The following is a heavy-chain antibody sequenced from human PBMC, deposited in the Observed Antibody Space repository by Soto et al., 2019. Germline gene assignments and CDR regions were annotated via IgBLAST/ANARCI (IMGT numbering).Heavy chain of an antibody. Sequence: QITLKESGPTLVKPTQTLTLTCTFSGFSLSTRGVGVGWIRQPPGKALEWLALIYWDDDKRYSPSLKSRLTSTKDTSKNQVVLTMTNMDPVDTATYYCAHRRWDYVWGSYRSPYFDYWGQGTLVTVSS. CDR1: GFSLSTRGVG. V-gene: IGHV2-5*02. J-gene: IGHJ4*02. CDR2: IYWDDDK. CDR3: AHRRWDYVWGSYRSPYFDY. D-gene: IGHD3-16*02.